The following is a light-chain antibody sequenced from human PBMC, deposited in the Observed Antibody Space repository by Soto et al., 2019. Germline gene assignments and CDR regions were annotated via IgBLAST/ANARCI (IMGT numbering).Light chain of an antibody. V-gene: IGLV1-44*01. J-gene: IGLJ2*01. Sequence: QSVLTQPPSASGTPGQRVTISCSGSSSNIGANPINWYQQLPGTAPKLLIYNNDQPPSGVPDRFSASKSGTSASLAISGLQSEYEADYYCEAWDDSLYGAVLGGGTKLTVL. CDR2: NND. CDR3: EAWDDSLYGAV. CDR1: SSNIGANP.